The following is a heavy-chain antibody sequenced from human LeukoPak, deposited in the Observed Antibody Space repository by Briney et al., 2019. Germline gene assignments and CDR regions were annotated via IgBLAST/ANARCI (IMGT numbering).Heavy chain of an antibody. J-gene: IGHJ4*02. CDR1: GGSISGYH. CDR3: AREGIAVAHDY. V-gene: IGHV4-59*01. CDR2: IYYSGSS. Sequence: SETLSLTCNVSGGSISGYHWSWIRQPPGKGLEWLGYIYYSGSSNYNPSLKSRVTMSADTSKNQFSLKLSSGTAADTAVYYCAREGIAVAHDYWGQGTLVTVSS. D-gene: IGHD6-19*01.